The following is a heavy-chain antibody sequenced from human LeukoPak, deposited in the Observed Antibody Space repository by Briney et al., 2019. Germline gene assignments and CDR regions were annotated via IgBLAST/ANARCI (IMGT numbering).Heavy chain of an antibody. J-gene: IGHJ6*02. CDR2: TYYRSKWYY. CDR3: ALARSEYHYGMDV. CDR1: GDSVSSISVA. Sequence: SQTLSLTCAISGDSVSSISVAWNWIRQSPSRGFEWLGMTYYRSKWYYEYAVSVKGRININPDPSKNQFSLQLNSVTPEDTAVYYCALARSEYHYGMDVWGQGTTVTVSS. V-gene: IGHV6-1*01.